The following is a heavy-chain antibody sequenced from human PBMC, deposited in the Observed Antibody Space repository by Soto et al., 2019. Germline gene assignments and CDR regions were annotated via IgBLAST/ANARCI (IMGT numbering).Heavy chain of an antibody. CDR2: ISAHNGNT. CDR1: GYGFTTYG. D-gene: IGHD1-1*01. Sequence: QVHLVQSGAEVKKPGASVKVSCKGSGYGFTTYGITWVRQAPGQGLEWMAWISAHNGNTNYAQKLQGRVTVTRDTSTSTAYMELRSLRSDDTAVYYCARVRYVDYWGQGALVTVSS. CDR3: ARVRYVDY. V-gene: IGHV1-18*01. J-gene: IGHJ4*02.